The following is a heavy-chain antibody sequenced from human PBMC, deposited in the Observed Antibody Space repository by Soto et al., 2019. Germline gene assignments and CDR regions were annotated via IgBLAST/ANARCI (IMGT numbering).Heavy chain of an antibody. CDR2: IIPIFGTA. J-gene: IGHJ4*02. V-gene: IGHV1-69*01. D-gene: IGHD3-9*01. CDR3: AGVFGLYDILTGYSD. CDR1: GGTFSSYA. Sequence: QVRLVQSGAEVKKPGSSVKVSCKASGGTFSSYAISWVRQAPGEGLEWMGGIIPIFGTANYAQKFQRRVTITADESTSTAYMELSSLRSEDTAVYYCAGVFGLYDILTGYSDWGQGTLVTVSS.